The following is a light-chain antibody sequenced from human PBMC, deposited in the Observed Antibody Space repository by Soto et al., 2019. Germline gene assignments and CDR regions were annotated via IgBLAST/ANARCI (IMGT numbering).Light chain of an antibody. CDR2: SAS. CDR3: KQLSRYKLT. CDR1: QALSNY. Sequence: DIQLTQSPSVLSASVGDTVTITCRASQALSNYLAWYQQKTGKAPDLLIYSASTLQSGVPSRFSGSGSETEFSLTISALQTEEFATYYCKQLSRYKLTFGRGTKVDIK. J-gene: IGKJ4*01. V-gene: IGKV1-9*01.